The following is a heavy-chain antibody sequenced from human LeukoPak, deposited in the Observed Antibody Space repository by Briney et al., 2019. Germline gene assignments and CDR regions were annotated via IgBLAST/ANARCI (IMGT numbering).Heavy chain of an antibody. J-gene: IGHJ4*02. V-gene: IGHV3-23*01. D-gene: IGHD2-15*01. CDR3: AKGYIDYFDY. CDR2: ISGDDDNT. Sequence: VRXAXGXXXEWVSAISGDDDNTYYADSVKGRFTISRDNSKNTLHLQMNSLRAEDTAVYYCAKGYIDYFDYWGQGTLVTVSS.